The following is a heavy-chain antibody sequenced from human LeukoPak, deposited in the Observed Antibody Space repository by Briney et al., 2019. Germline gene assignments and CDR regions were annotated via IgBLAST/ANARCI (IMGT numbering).Heavy chain of an antibody. CDR3: ATLITGTMYYFDY. J-gene: IGHJ4*02. D-gene: IGHD1-20*01. CDR2: INPNSGGT. V-gene: IGHV1-2*06. CDR1: GYTFTGYY. Sequence: ASVKVSCKASGYTFTGYYMHWVRQAPGQGLEWMGRINPNSGGTNYAQKFQGRVTMTRDTSISTAYMELSRLRSDDTAVYYCATLITGTMYYFDYWGQGTLDTVSS.